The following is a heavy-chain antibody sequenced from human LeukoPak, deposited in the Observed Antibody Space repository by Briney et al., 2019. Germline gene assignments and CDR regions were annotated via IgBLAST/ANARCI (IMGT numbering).Heavy chain of an antibody. CDR1: GGSVRNYY. V-gene: IGHV4-59*02. CDR2: ISYSGTT. J-gene: IGHJ4*02. D-gene: IGHD6-13*01. CDR3: ARSFPSEAGDY. Sequence: PSETLSLTCTVSGGSVRNYYWNRIRQPPGKGLEWIGYISYSGTTNYNPSLKSRVTISVDTSKNQFSLKLSSVTAADTAVYYCARSFPSEAGDYWGQGTLVTVSS.